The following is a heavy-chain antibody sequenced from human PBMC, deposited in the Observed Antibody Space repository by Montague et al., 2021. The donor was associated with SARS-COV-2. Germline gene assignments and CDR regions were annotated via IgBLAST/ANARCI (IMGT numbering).Heavy chain of an antibody. CDR2: IGASGNDT. D-gene: IGHD2-21*02. CDR1: GFRFSGYA. V-gene: IGHV3-23*01. CDR3: AKRVVVTGYRYFDY. Sequence: SLRLSCSASGFRFSGYAMSWVRQAPGKGLEWVSAIGASGNDTYYADSVRDRFTSPRDNSKNMLYLQLNSLRVEDTAVYYCAKRVVVTGYRYFDYWGQGTLVTVSS. J-gene: IGHJ4*02.